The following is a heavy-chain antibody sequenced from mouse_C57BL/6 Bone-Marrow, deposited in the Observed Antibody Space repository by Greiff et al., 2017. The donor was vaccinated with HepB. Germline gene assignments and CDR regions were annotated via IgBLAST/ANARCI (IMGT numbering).Heavy chain of an antibody. J-gene: IGHJ3*01. CDR3: ARHEPYDGYYLAWFAY. CDR2: FYPGGGSI. V-gene: IGHV1-62-2*01. CDR1: GYTFTEYT. Sequence: QVQLQQSGAELVKPGASVKLSCKASGYTFTEYTIHWVKQRSGQGLEWIGWFYPGGGSIKYNEKFKDKATLTADKSSSTVYMELSRLTSEDSAVYFCARHEPYDGYYLAWFAYWGQGTLVTVSA. D-gene: IGHD2-3*01.